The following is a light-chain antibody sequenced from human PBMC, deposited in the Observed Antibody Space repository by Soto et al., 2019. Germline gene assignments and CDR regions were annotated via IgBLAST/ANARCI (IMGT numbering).Light chain of an antibody. CDR3: SSFAGNSNLV. Sequence: QSALTQPPSASGSPGQSVTISCTGTSSDVGGYNYVSWYQQHPGKAPKLMISEVSKRPSGVPDRFSGSKSGNTASLTVSGLQAEDEADYYCSSFAGNSNLVFGGGTKVTV. V-gene: IGLV2-8*01. J-gene: IGLJ2*01. CDR1: SSDVGGYNY. CDR2: EVS.